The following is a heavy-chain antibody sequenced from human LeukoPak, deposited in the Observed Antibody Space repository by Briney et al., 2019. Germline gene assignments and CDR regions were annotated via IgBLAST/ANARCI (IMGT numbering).Heavy chain of an antibody. CDR2: IYYGGHT. Sequence: SSETLYLTCGVSGGSISSSIYYWGWIRQPPGKGLEWIGSIYYGGHTYCNPSLKSRLTISVDTSQNQFSLKLSSVTAADTAVYYCARHSRYSSGWFSAEYFQHWGQGTLVTVSS. V-gene: IGHV4-39*01. CDR3: ARHSRYSSGWFSAEYFQH. D-gene: IGHD6-19*01. CDR1: GGSISSSIYY. J-gene: IGHJ1*01.